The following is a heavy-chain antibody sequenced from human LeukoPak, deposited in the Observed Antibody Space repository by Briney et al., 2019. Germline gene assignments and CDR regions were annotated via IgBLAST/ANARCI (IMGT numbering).Heavy chain of an antibody. CDR3: ARLGWSGAYYYYGMDV. V-gene: IGHV5-10-1*01. J-gene: IGHJ6*02. CDR1: GYSFTSCW. CDR2: IDPSDSYT. D-gene: IGHD2-15*01. Sequence: GESLKISCKGSGYSFTSCWISWVRQMPGKGLEWMGRIDPSDSYTNYSPSFQGHVTISADKSISTAYLQWSSLKASDTAMYYCARLGWSGAYYYYGMDVWGQGTTVTVSS.